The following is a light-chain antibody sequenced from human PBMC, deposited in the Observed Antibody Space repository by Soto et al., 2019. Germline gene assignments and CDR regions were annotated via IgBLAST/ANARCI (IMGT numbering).Light chain of an antibody. CDR1: QSISSY. J-gene: IGKJ1*01. V-gene: IGKV1-39*01. Sequence: DIQMTQSPSSLSASVGDRVTIRFGASQSISSYLNWYQQKPGKAPKLLIYAASSLQSGVPSRFSGSGSGTEFTLTISSLQPDDFATYYCQHYSSYSEAFGQGTKVDIK. CDR3: QHYSSYSEA. CDR2: AAS.